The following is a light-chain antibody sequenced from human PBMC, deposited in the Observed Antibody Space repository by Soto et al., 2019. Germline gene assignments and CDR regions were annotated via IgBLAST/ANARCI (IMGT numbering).Light chain of an antibody. Sequence: EIVLTQSPATLSLSPGERAILSCRAIQSVSTFLAWFQQKPGQPPRLLIYNASNRTTGIPARFSGSGSGTDFTLTISSLEPEDFAVYYCQLRNNWPPSITFGQGTRLEIK. CDR3: QLRNNWPPSIT. J-gene: IGKJ5*01. CDR2: NAS. V-gene: IGKV3-11*01. CDR1: QSVSTF.